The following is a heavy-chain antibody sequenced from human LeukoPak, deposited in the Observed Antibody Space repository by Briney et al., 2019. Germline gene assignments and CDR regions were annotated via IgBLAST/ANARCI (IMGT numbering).Heavy chain of an antibody. J-gene: IGHJ1*01. Sequence: GGSLRLSCAASGFTFSSYAMTWVRQAPGKGLEWVSTVSGGGGSTYYADSVKGRFTISRDDSQNMVFLQMDSLRAEDTARYYCARDSAFSSYSHWGQGALVTVSS. CDR2: VSGGGGST. CDR1: GFTFSSYA. CDR3: ARDSAFSSYSH. V-gene: IGHV3-23*01. D-gene: IGHD2-15*01.